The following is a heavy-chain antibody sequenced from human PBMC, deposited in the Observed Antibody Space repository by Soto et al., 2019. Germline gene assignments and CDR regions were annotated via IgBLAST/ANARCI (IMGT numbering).Heavy chain of an antibody. J-gene: IGHJ3*01. CDR3: ARVVLSITRGAFDA. V-gene: IGHV4-4*02. Sequence: QVQLQESGPGLVKPSGTLSLTCAVSGGSISSTHWWTWVRQSPGKGLEYIGEISHSGTSNYNPSLKSRVTLSVDKSKNHFSLTLTSVTAADTAVYYCARVVLSITRGAFDAWGQGTPVIVSS. CDR1: GGSISSTHW. CDR2: ISHSGTS. D-gene: IGHD1-20*01.